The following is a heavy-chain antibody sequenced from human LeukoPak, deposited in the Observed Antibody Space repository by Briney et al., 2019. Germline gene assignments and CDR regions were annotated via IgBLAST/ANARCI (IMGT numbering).Heavy chain of an antibody. CDR3: AREYSGSCFDS. Sequence: GGSLRLSCAASGFTLRNYNMNWVRQAPGKGLEWVSSISSSSSYIYYADSVKGRFTISRDNAKNSLDLQMNSLRAEDTAVYYCAREYSGSCFDSWGQGTLVTVSS. CDR2: ISSSSSYI. J-gene: IGHJ4*02. CDR1: GFTLRNYN. D-gene: IGHD1-26*01. V-gene: IGHV3-21*01.